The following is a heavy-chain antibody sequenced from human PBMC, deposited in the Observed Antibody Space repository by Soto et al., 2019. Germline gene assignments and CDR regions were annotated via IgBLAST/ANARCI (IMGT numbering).Heavy chain of an antibody. D-gene: IGHD3-9*01. CDR2: ISSSGSTI. CDR3: ASTFYDILTGYSPGTFDY. CDR1: GFTFGSYE. V-gene: IGHV3-48*03. J-gene: IGHJ4*02. Sequence: GGSLRLSCAASGFTFGSYEMNWVRQAPGKGLEWVSYISSSGSTIYYADSVKGRFTISRDNAKNSLYLQMNSLRAEDTAVYYCASTFYDILTGYSPGTFDYWGQGTLVTVSS.